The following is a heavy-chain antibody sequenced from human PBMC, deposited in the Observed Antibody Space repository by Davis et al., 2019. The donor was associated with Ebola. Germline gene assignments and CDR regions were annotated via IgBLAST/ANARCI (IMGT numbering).Heavy chain of an antibody. Sequence: MPSETLSPTCAVYGGSFSGYYWSWIRQPPGKGLEWIGEINHSGSTNYNPSLKSRVTISVDTSKNQFSLKLSSVAAADTAVYYCAREAVYGGGPDYWGQGTLVTVSS. V-gene: IGHV4-34*01. J-gene: IGHJ4*02. D-gene: IGHD4-23*01. CDR2: INHSGST. CDR3: AREAVYGGGPDY. CDR1: GGSFSGYY.